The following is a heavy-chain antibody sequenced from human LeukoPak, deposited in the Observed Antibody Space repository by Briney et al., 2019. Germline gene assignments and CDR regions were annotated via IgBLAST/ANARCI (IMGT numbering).Heavy chain of an antibody. CDR1: GFTFSSHG. CDR3: ASGYDSSGIDY. CDR2: IWYDGSNK. D-gene: IGHD3-22*01. J-gene: IGHJ4*02. V-gene: IGHV3-33*01. Sequence: GGSLRLSCAASGFTFSSHGMHWVRQAPGKGLEWVAVIWYDGSNKYYADSVKGRFTISRDTSKNTLYLQMNSLRAEDTAVYYCASGYDSSGIDYWGQGTLVTVSS.